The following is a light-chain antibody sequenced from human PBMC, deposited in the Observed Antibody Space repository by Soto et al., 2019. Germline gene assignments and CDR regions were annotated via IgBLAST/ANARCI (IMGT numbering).Light chain of an antibody. Sequence: EIVLTQSPGTLSLSPGERATLSCRASQSVSSNNLAWYQQRPGPAPRVVIYGASTRATGIPERFSGSGSGTDFTPPIRRMDPDYCVXXXXXXYGRSPFTFGPGTKVDIK. CDR1: QSVSSNN. CDR3: XXYGRSPFT. J-gene: IGKJ3*01. V-gene: IGKV3-20*01. CDR2: GAS.